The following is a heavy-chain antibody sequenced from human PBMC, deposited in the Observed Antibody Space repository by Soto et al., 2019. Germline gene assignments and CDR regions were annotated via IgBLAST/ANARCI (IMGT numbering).Heavy chain of an antibody. CDR3: ARVGRYCSGGSCPD. V-gene: IGHV4-34*01. CDR2: INHSGST. D-gene: IGHD2-15*01. J-gene: IGHJ4*02. Sequence: SETLSLTCAVYGGSFSGYYWSWIRQPPGKGLEWIGEINHSGSTNYNPSLKSRVTISVDTSKNQFSLKLSSVTAADTAVYYCARVGRYCSGGSCPDWGQGTLVTVSS. CDR1: GGSFSGYY.